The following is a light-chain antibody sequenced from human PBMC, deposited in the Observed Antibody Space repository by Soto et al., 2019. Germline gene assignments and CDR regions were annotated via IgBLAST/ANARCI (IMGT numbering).Light chain of an antibody. CDR2: DAS. J-gene: IGKJ3*01. Sequence: DIQMTQSPYSLSTSVGDRVTITCQASQDISNYLNWYQQKPGKAPKLLIYDASNLETGVPSRFSGSGSGTDFTFTISSLQPEHIATYYCQQYDNLLRFTFGPGTKVDIK. CDR3: QQYDNLLRFT. V-gene: IGKV1-33*01. CDR1: QDISNY.